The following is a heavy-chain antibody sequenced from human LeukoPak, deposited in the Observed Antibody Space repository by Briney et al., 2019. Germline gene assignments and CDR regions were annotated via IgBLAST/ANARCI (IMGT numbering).Heavy chain of an antibody. Sequence: PGGSLRLSCAASGFTVSSDYMSWVRQAPGKGLEWVSVIYSGGSTYYADSVKGRFTISRDKSKNTVYLQVNSLRFEDTAMYCCARIWFDPWGQGTLVTVSS. CDR2: IYSGGST. CDR3: ARIWFDP. CDR1: GFTVSSDY. V-gene: IGHV3-53*05. J-gene: IGHJ5*02.